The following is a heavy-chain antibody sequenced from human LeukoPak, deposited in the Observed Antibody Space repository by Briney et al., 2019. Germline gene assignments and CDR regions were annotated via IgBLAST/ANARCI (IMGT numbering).Heavy chain of an antibody. CDR2: ISRVSSTI. CDR3: ARKDVRYDSSGYPILDY. CDR1: GFSFSNDS. J-gene: IGHJ4*02. V-gene: IGHV3-48*02. Sequence: GGSQRLSWAAAGFSFSNDSINWVRQAPGEGLWWVSYISRVSSTIYYEDSVKGRSTISRDNAKNSLYLQMNSLRDEDTAVYYCARKDVRYDSSGYPILDYWGQGTLVSVSS. D-gene: IGHD3-22*01.